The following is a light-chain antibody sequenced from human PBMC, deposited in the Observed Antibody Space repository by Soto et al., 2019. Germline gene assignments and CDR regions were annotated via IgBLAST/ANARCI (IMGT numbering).Light chain of an antibody. CDR2: AAS. J-gene: IGKJ5*01. CDR3: QQSHSTPPIT. Sequence: DIQMTPSPSSLSASVVYKVTITCRASQSISSYLNWYQQKPGKAPKLLIYAASSLHSGVPSRFSGSGSGTDFTLTISSLQPEDFATYYCQQSHSTPPITFGQGTQLEIK. V-gene: IGKV1-39*01. CDR1: QSISSY.